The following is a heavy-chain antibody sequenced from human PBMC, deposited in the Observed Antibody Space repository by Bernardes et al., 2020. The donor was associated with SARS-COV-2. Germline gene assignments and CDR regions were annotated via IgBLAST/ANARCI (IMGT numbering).Heavy chain of an antibody. CDR2: IYYSVST. Sequence: SETLSLTCTVSGGSISSYYWSWIRQPPGKGLEWIGYIYYSVSTNYNPSLKSRVTISVDTSKNQFSLKLSSVTAADTAVYYCARLTTGTTGGSMWNYYMGVWDKGTTVTVSS. V-gene: IGHV4-59*08. J-gene: IGHJ6*03. D-gene: IGHD1-1*01. CDR3: ARLTTGTTGGSMWNYYMGV. CDR1: GGSISSYY.